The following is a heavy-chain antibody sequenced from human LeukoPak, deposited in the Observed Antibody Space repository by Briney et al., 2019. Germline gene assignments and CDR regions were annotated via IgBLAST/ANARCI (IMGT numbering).Heavy chain of an antibody. D-gene: IGHD3-22*01. CDR3: ARDYYDSSGYYYFDY. J-gene: IGHJ4*02. Sequence: GGSLRLSCAASGFTVSSNYMSWVRQAPGKGLEWVSVIYSGGSTYYADSVKGRFTISRDNSKNTLYLQMNSLRAEDTAVYYCARDYYDSSGYYYFDYWGQGTLVTVSP. V-gene: IGHV3-66*01. CDR2: IYSGGST. CDR1: GFTVSSNY.